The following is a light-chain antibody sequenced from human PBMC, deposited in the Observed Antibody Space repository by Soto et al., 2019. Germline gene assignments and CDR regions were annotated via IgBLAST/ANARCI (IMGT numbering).Light chain of an antibody. CDR3: QKYNGALWT. CDR2: AAS. V-gene: IGKV1-27*01. CDR1: QGISNY. Sequence: DIQMTQSPSSLSAFVGDRVIITCRASQGISNYLAWYQQKPGKVPKLLIYAASALQSGVPARFSGSGSGTEFTLTISSLQPEDVATYYCQKYNGALWTFGQGTKVEI. J-gene: IGKJ1*01.